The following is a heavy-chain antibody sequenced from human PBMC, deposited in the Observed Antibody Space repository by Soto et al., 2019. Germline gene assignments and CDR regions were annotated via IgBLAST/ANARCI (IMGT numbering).Heavy chain of an antibody. J-gene: IGHJ6*02. V-gene: IGHV1-18*01. D-gene: IGHD6-19*01. CDR3: YRFIMVGGWFDPNYYHGMDV. Sequence: QVKLVQSGAEVKKPGASVTVSCKTSGYTFSNYGINWVRQAPGQGLEWMGWISGYNGNTNYAQTVQGRVTMTTDTSTGTVYMELRSLKSDATAIYYCYRFIMVGGWFDPNYYHGMDVWGQGTTVTVSS. CDR2: ISGYNGNT. CDR1: GYTFSNYG.